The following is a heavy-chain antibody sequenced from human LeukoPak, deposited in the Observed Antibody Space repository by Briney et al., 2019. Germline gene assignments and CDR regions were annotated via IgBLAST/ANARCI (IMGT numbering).Heavy chain of an antibody. CDR2: INTDWSNT. CDR3: AREPTSSYYDSSGWPDY. CDR1: GFTFSSYW. J-gene: IGHJ4*02. V-gene: IGHV3-74*01. D-gene: IGHD3-22*01. Sequence: GGSLRLSCAASGFTFSSYWMHWVRQAPGKGLLWVSRINTDWSNTIYADSVKGRFTISRDNAKRTLYLQMNSLRAEDTAVYYCAREPTSSYYDSSGWPDYWGQGTLVTVSS.